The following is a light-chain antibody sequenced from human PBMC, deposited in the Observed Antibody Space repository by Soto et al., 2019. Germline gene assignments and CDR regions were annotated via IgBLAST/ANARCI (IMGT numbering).Light chain of an antibody. CDR3: QHYNNWPPCT. Sequence: EIVMTQSPATLSVSPGERATLSCRASQSISSNFAWYQQKPGQAPRLLIYRASSRATVIPARFSGSGSGTDFTLTISSLQSEDFPVYYCQHYNNWPPCTFGRGTKVEIK. CDR1: QSISSN. CDR2: RAS. V-gene: IGKV3-15*01. J-gene: IGKJ1*01.